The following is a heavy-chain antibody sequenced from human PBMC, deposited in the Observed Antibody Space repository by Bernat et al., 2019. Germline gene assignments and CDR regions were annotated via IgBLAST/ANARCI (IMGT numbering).Heavy chain of an antibody. CDR3: ASQDGYNYPPKSTFDY. J-gene: IGHJ4*02. CDR1: GGTFSSYA. V-gene: IGHV1-69*01. CDR2: IIPIFGTA. D-gene: IGHD5-12*01. Sequence: QVQLVQSGAEVKKPGSSVKVSCKASGGTFSSYAISWVRQAPGQGLEWMGGIIPIFGTANYAQKFQGRVTITADESTSTAYMELSSLRSEDTAVYYCASQDGYNYPPKSTFDYWGQGTLVTVSS.